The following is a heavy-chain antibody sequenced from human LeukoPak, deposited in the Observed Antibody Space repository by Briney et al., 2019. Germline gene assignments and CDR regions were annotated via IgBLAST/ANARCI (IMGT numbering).Heavy chain of an antibody. CDR1: GFTFSSYA. CDR2: ISGSGGST. J-gene: IGHJ4*02. V-gene: IGHV3-23*01. CDR3: AKVRLTYYYDSSGYSGLDY. Sequence: PGGSLRLSCAASGFTFSSYAMSWVRQAPGKGLEWVSAISGSGGSTYYADSVKGRFTISRDNSKNTLYLQMNSLRAEDTAVYYCAKVRLTYYYDSSGYSGLDYWGQGTLVTVSS. D-gene: IGHD3-22*01.